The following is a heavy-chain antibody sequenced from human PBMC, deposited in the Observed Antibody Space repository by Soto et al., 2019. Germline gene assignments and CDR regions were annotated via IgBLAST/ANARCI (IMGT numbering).Heavy chain of an antibody. J-gene: IGHJ5*02. V-gene: IGHV3-21*01. CDR2: ISSSSSYI. CDR1: WLTFSSHS. Sequence: LRVWNGAAWLTFSSHSRNWVLQAPGKGLEWVSSISSSSSYIYYADSVKGRFTISRDNAKNSLYLQMNSLRAEDTAVYYCARDFSGLSPTLFEPWGQGTLVTVFS. CDR3: ARDFSGLSPTLFEP.